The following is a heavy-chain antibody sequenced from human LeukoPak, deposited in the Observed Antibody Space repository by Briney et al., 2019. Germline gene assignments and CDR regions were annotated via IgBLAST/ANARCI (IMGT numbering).Heavy chain of an antibody. J-gene: IGHJ3*02. V-gene: IGHV3-13*01. CDR3: ARSGYYYDSSGYYGSRAFDI. D-gene: IGHD3-22*01. CDR1: GFTFSSYD. CDR2: IGTAGDT. Sequence: PGGSLRLSCAASGFTFSSYDMHWVRQATGKGLEWVSAIGTAGDTYYPGSVKGRFTISRENAKNSLYLQMNSLRAGDTAVYYCARSGYYYDSSGYYGSRAFDIWGQGTMVTVSS.